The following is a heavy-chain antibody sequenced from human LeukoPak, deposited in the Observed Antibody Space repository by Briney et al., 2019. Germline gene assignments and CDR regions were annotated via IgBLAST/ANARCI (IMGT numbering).Heavy chain of an antibody. J-gene: IGHJ5*02. Sequence: ASVKVSCKASGGTFSSYAISWVRQAPGQGLEWMGGIIPIFGTANYAQKFQGRVTITADESTSTAYMELSSLRSEDTAVYYCARRIMGGYCSSTSCYKNGWFDPWVQGTLVTVSS. CDR3: ARRIMGGYCSSTSCYKNGWFDP. D-gene: IGHD2-2*02. CDR2: IIPIFGTA. CDR1: GGTFSSYA. V-gene: IGHV1-69*13.